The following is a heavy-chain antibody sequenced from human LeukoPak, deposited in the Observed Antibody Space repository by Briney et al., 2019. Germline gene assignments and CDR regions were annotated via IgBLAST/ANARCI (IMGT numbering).Heavy chain of an antibody. J-gene: IGHJ4*02. D-gene: IGHD6-13*01. CDR3: ATYSSWEIFDY. Sequence: ASVKVSCKASGYTFTSYDINWVRQATGQGLEWMGIINPSGGSTSYAQKFQGRVTMTRDMSTSTVYMELSSLRSEDTAVYYCATYSSWEIFDYWGQGTLVTVSS. CDR1: GYTFTSYD. V-gene: IGHV1-46*01. CDR2: INPSGGST.